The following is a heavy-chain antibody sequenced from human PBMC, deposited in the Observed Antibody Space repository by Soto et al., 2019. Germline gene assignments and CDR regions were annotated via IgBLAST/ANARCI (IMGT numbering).Heavy chain of an antibody. V-gene: IGHV4-39*01. Sequence: SETLSLTCTVSGGSISSSSYYWGWIRQPPGKGLEWIGSIYYSGSTYYNPSLKSRVTISVDTSKNQFSLKLSSVTAADTAVYYCARQRTLDYYYHYYMDVWGKGTTVTVSS. CDR1: GGSISSSSYY. CDR2: IYYSGST. CDR3: ARQRTLDYYYHYYMDV. J-gene: IGHJ6*03.